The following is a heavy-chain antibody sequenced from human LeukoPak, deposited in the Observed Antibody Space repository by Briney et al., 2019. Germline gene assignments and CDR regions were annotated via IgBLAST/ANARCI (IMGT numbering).Heavy chain of an antibody. V-gene: IGHV4-39*07. D-gene: IGHD1-1*01. CDR1: GGSISSYY. J-gene: IGHJ6*03. CDR2: IYYSGST. CDR3: AREGLRTVYYYYMDV. Sequence: PSETLSLTCTVSGGSISSYYWGWIRQPPGKGLEWIGSIYYSGSTYYNPSLKSRVTMSVDTSKNQFSLKLSSVTAADTAVYYCAREGLRTVYYYYMDVWGKGTTVTVSS.